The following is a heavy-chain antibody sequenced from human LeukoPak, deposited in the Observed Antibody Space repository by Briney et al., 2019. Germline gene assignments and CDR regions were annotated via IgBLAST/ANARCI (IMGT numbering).Heavy chain of an antibody. Sequence: GGSLRLSCAASGFTFSSYNMHWVRQAPGRGLEWVSSISSSSSYIFYADSVKGRFTISRDNAKNSLYLQMNSLRAVDTAVYYCASSVRYFDWLMDYWGQGTLVTVSS. CDR2: ISSSSSYI. CDR1: GFTFSSYN. V-gene: IGHV3-21*01. J-gene: IGHJ4*02. CDR3: ASSVRYFDWLMDY. D-gene: IGHD3-9*01.